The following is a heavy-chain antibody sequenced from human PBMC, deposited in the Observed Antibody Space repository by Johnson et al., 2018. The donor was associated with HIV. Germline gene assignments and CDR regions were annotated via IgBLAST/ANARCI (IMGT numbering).Heavy chain of an antibody. CDR2: ISWNSGSI. CDR1: GFTFNSYG. D-gene: IGHD6-19*01. J-gene: IGHJ3*02. CDR3: AKVFKVRVAGAFDI. V-gene: IGHV3-9*01. Sequence: EVQLVESGGGVVQPGRSLRLSCAASGFTFNSYGMHWVRQAPGKGLEWVSGISWNSGSIGYADSVRGRFTISRDNAKNSLYLQVNSLRADDTALYYCAKVFKVRVAGAFDIWGQGTMVTVSS.